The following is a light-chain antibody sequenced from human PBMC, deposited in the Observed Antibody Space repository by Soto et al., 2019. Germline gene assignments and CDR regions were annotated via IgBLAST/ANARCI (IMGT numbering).Light chain of an antibody. CDR1: QSISRR. J-gene: IGKJ1*01. V-gene: IGKV1-5*01. CDR3: QQYYSYSLT. Sequence: DIQMTQSPSTLSASVGDRVTIPCRASQSISRRLAWYQQKPGKAPKLLIYDASSLQSGVPSRFSGSGSGTEFTLTITSLHHDDFASYYFQQYYSYSLTVGQGTKVEVK. CDR2: DAS.